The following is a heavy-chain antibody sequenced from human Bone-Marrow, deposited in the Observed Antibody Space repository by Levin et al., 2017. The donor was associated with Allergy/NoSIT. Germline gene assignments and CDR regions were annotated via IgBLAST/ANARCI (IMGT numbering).Heavy chain of an antibody. V-gene: IGHV3-7*01. J-gene: IGHJ4*02. CDR2: IKEDGSDT. Sequence: GGSLRLSCVGSGFTFGNYWMSWVRQAPGKGLEWVASIKEDGSDTYFVDSVKGRFIISRDNAKHSSYLQINSLKVEDTAVYYCARGAAAFDYWGQGTLVTVSS. CDR1: GFTFGNYW. CDR3: ARGAAAFDY. D-gene: IGHD6-13*01.